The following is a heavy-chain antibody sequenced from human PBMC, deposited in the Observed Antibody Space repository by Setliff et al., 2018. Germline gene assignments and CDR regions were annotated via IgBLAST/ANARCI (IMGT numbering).Heavy chain of an antibody. Sequence: ASVKVSCKVSGYRLIEVSMHWVRQAPGKGLEWMGGFDPEDEETIYAQKFQGRVTMTRDTSISTAYMELSRLRSDDTAVYYCAREEVGRYSSGWYISSDNWFDPWGQGTLVTVS. CDR2: FDPEDEET. J-gene: IGHJ5*02. CDR1: GYRLIEVS. CDR3: AREEVGRYSSGWYISSDNWFDP. V-gene: IGHV1-24*01. D-gene: IGHD6-19*01.